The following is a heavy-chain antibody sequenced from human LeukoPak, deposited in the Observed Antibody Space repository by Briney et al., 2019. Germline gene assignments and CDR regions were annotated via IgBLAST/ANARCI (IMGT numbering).Heavy chain of an antibody. D-gene: IGHD2-2*02. CDR1: GGTFSSYA. J-gene: IGHJ3*02. CDR3: ARDREIVVGPAAIDAFDI. V-gene: IGHV1-69*05. Sequence: SVKVSCKASGGTFSSYAISWVRQAPGQGLEWMGGIIPIFGTANYAQKFQGRVTITTDESTSTAYMELSSLRSEDTAVYYCARDREIVVGPAAIDAFDIWGQGTMVTVSS. CDR2: IIPIFGTA.